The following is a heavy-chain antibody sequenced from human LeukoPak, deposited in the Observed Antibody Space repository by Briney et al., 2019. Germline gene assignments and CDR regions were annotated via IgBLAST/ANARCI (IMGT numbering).Heavy chain of an antibody. V-gene: IGHV1-69*13. CDR3: ARVVVVPAAINNWFDP. D-gene: IGHD2-2*01. J-gene: IGHJ5*02. CDR2: IIPIFGTA. CDR1: GGTFSSYA. Sequence: VKVSCKASGGTFSSYAISWVRQAPGQGLEWMGGIIPIFGTANYAQKFQGRVTITADESTSTAYMELRSLRSEDTAVYYCARVVVVPAAINNWFDPWGQGTLVTVSS.